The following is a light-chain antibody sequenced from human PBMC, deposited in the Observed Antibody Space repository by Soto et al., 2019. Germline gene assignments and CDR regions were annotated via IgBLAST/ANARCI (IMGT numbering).Light chain of an antibody. CDR3: CSYACTTTFVV. Sequence: QSALTQPASVSGSPGQSITISCTGTSSDIGSYNLVSWYQQHPGKAPKLIIYEGTKRPSGVSNRFSASKSGNTASLTISGLQAEDEADYHCCSYACTTTFVVFGGGTKLTVL. CDR2: EGT. V-gene: IGLV2-23*03. CDR1: SSDIGSYNL. J-gene: IGLJ2*01.